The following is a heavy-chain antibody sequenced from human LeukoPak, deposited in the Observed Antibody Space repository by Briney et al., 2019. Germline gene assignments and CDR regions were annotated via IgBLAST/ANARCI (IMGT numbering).Heavy chain of an antibody. Sequence: GGSLRLSCAASGFTFHHYAMTWVRQASGKGLEWVSHISDDGVTTRYADSVKGRFTISRDNSKNTLYLQMSSLRAEDTALYYCTRRRIATAGDFDCWGQGTLVTVPS. V-gene: IGHV3-23*01. J-gene: IGHJ4*02. CDR1: GFTFHHYA. CDR2: ISDDGVTT. D-gene: IGHD6-13*01. CDR3: TRRRIATAGDFDC.